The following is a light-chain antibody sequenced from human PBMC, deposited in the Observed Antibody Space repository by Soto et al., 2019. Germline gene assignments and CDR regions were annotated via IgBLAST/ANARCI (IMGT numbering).Light chain of an antibody. CDR1: QSISSL. V-gene: IGKV1-5*01. Sequence: DIKMNQSPSTLSASVGDRVTITCRASQSISSLLAWYQQKPGKAPKLLIYDASSLESGVPSRFSGSGSGTEFTLTISSLQPDDFATYYCQQYNSYSPGFGGGSKVAIK. J-gene: IGKJ4*01. CDR3: QQYNSYSPG. CDR2: DAS.